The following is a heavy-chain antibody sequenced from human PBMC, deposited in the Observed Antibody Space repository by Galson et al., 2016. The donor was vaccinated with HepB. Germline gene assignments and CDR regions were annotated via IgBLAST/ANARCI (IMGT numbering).Heavy chain of an antibody. Sequence: SLRLSCAASGFTFSSYSMNWVRQAPGKGLEWVSYISSSSSTIYYADSVKGRFTISRDNDKNSVYLQMDSLRDEDTAVYYCAREADFYDSTGYFPPFAYWGQGILVTASS. CDR3: AREADFYDSTGYFPPFAY. J-gene: IGHJ4*02. CDR1: GFTFSSYS. CDR2: ISSSSSTI. V-gene: IGHV3-48*02. D-gene: IGHD3-22*01.